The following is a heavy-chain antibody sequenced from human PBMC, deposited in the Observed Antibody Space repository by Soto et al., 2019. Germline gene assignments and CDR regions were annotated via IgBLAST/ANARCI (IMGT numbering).Heavy chain of an antibody. V-gene: IGHV3-30*09. CDR2: ISDNGDTK. CDR3: AREMGSFRGGNNWFDP. CDR1: GFTFSGYA. Sequence: QVHLVESGGGVVQPGRSLRLSCAASGFTFSGYAFHWVRQSPGKGLEWLAVISDNGDTKYYTDSVRGRFAVSRDNSQSTLSLQMNSLTTEDTAIYYCAREMGSFRGGNNWFDPWGQGTLVTVSS. D-gene: IGHD1-26*01. J-gene: IGHJ5*02.